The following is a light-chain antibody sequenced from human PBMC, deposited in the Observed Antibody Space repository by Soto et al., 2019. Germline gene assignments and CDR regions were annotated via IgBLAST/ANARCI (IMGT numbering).Light chain of an antibody. CDR3: SSYADSMVI. CDR2: EVN. V-gene: IGLV2-8*01. J-gene: IGLJ2*01. CDR1: SSDVGGYNY. Sequence: QSALTQPASASGSPGQSVTISCTGTSSDVGGYNYVSWYQQHPGKAPKLMIYEVNKRSSGVPDRFSGSKSGNTASLTVSGLQAEDEADYYCSSYADSMVIFGGGTKLTVL.